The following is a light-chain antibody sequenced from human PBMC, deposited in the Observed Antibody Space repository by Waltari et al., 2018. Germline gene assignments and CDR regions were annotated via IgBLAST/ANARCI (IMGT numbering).Light chain of an antibody. J-gene: IGKJ2*01. CDR1: QSISNY. CDR3: QQSYSVPPYT. Sequence: DIQMTQSPSSLSASAGDRVTITCRASQSISNYLNWYQQKPGKAPKVLIYSASALQSGVPSRFSGSGSGTDFTLTSSSLQPEDFATYYCQQSYSVPPYTFGQGTKLEIK. CDR2: SAS. V-gene: IGKV1-39*01.